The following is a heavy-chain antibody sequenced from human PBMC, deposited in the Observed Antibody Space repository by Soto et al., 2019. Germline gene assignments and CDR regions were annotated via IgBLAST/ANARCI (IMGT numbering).Heavy chain of an antibody. CDR3: ARSIAAAAEHYYYYYGMDV. D-gene: IGHD6-13*01. J-gene: IGHJ6*02. V-gene: IGHV1-46*01. Sequence: QVQLVQSGAEVKKPGASVKVSCKASGYTFTSYYMHWVRQAPGQGLEWMGIINPSGGSTSYAQKFQDRVTMTRNTHTSTVYMELSSLRSEDTAVYYCARSIAAAAEHYYYYYGMDVWGQGTTVTVSS. CDR1: GYTFTSYY. CDR2: INPSGGST.